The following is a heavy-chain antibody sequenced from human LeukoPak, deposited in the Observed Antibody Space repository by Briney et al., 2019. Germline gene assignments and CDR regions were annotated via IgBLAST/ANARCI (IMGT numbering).Heavy chain of an antibody. D-gene: IGHD2-21*01. CDR1: GLTVGNNY. CDR3: ARVVVISVSDYFDY. J-gene: IGHJ4*02. CDR2: IYRDGST. V-gene: IGHV3-53*01. Sequence: GGSLGLSCAASGLTVGNNYMSWVRQAPGKGLEWLSIIYRDGSTYYADSVKGRFTISRDSSKNTLYLQMNGLRAEDTAVYYCARVVVISVSDYFDYWGQGTLVTVSS.